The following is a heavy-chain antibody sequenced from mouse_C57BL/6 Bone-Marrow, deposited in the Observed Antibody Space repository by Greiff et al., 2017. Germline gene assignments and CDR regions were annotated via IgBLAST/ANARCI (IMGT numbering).Heavy chain of an antibody. J-gene: IGHJ2*01. CDR1: GYTFTSYW. D-gene: IGHD2-2*01. V-gene: IGHV1-5*01. Sequence: VQLQQSGTVLARPGASVKMSCKTSGYTFTSYWMHWVKQRPGQGLEWIGAIYPGNSDTSYNQKFKGKAKLTAVTSASTAYMELSSLTNEDAAVYYGTRRGSTMVKAGDLDDWGQGTTLTVSS. CDR3: TRRGSTMVKAGDLDD. CDR2: IYPGNSDT.